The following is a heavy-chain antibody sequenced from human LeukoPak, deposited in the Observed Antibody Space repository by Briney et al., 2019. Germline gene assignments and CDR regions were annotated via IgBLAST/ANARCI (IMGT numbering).Heavy chain of an antibody. CDR1: GYTFISYG. CDR3: ARVAEGCSSTSCYAGVDY. Sequence: ASVKVSCKASGYTFISYGISWVRQAPGQGLEWMGWISAYNGNTNYAQKLQGRVTMTTDTSTSTAYMELRSLRSDDTAVYYCARVAEGCSSTSCYAGVDYWGQGTLVTVSS. V-gene: IGHV1-18*01. CDR2: ISAYNGNT. D-gene: IGHD2-2*01. J-gene: IGHJ4*02.